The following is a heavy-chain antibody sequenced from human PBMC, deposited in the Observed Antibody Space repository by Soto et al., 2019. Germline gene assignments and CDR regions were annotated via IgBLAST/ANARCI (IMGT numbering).Heavy chain of an antibody. Sequence: SETLSLTCTVSGGSISSSSYYWGWIRQPPGKGLEWIGSIYYSGSTYYNPSLKSRVTISVDTSKNQFSLKLSSVTAADMAVYYCARGSGNWFDPWGQGTLVTVSS. CDR1: GGSISSSSYY. CDR3: ARGSGNWFDP. V-gene: IGHV4-39*01. J-gene: IGHJ5*02. CDR2: IYYSGST. D-gene: IGHD3-10*01.